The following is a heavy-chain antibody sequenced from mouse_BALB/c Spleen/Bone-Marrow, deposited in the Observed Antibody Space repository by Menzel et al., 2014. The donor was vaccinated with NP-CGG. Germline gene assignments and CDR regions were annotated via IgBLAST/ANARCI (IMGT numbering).Heavy chain of an antibody. CDR3: ARDNWYDYGPFAY. Sequence: EVKLVESGGGLVQPGGSLKLSCAASGFTFSSYGMSWVRQTPDKRLELVATINSNGGSTYYPDSVKGRFTISRDNAKNTLYLQMSSLKSEDTAMYYCARDNWYDYGPFAYWGQGTLVTVSA. J-gene: IGHJ3*01. CDR2: INSNGGST. D-gene: IGHD2-4*01. V-gene: IGHV5-6-3*01. CDR1: GFTFSSYG.